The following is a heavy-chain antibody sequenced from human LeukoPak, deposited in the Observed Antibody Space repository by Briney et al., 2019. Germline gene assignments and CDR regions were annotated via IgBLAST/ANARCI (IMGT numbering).Heavy chain of an antibody. CDR1: GFTLSSYA. CDR3: AKDPRGTRR. CDR2: ISDTGNT. Sequence: GGSLRLSCAASGFTLSSYAMSWVRQAPGKGLEWVSAISDTGNTYHADSVKGRFTISRDNSKNTLYLQMNSRRAEDTAVYYCAKDPRGTRRWGQRTLVSVSS. V-gene: IGHV3-23*01. J-gene: IGHJ4*02.